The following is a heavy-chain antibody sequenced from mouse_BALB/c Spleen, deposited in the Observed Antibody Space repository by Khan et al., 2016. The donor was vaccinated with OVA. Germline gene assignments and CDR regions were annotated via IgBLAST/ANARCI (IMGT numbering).Heavy chain of an antibody. J-gene: IGHJ3*01. Sequence: EVQLQESGPSLVKPSQTLSLTCSVTGDSITSGYWNWIRKFPGNRLKYMGYIIYTGYTYYNPSLKSRLSITRHTSKNQYYLQLNSGTDEDTATYYCARSTYRYAFVYWGQGTLVTVSA. V-gene: IGHV3-8*02. CDR2: IIYTGYT. CDR1: GDSITSGY. D-gene: IGHD2-14*01. CDR3: ARSTYRYAFVY.